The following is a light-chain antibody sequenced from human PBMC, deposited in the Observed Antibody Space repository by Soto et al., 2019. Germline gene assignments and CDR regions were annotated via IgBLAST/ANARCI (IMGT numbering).Light chain of an antibody. CDR3: QHRSNWPGT. Sequence: EVVLTQSPATLSLSPGERATLFCRAIQSVFTYLAWYQQRPGQAPRLLIYDVSDRATGIPARFTGSGSGTDFTLTISSLEPEDVAIYYCQHRSNWPGTFGQGTKVDIK. V-gene: IGKV3-11*01. CDR1: QSVFTY. CDR2: DVS. J-gene: IGKJ1*01.